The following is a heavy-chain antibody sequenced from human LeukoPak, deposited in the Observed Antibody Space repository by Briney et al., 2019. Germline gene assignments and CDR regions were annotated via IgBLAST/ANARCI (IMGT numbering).Heavy chain of an antibody. J-gene: IGHJ5*02. CDR3: ARRYSTSPWYPGS. V-gene: IGHV4-30-2*01. D-gene: IGHD2-2*01. CDR1: GGSISSGGYY. Sequence: SETLSLTCTVSGGSISSGGYYWTWIRQPPGKGLEWIGYIYHSGSTLYNPSLKSRVTISVDRSKNQFFLKLNSVTAADTAVYYCARRYSTSPWYPGSWGQGTLVTVSS. CDR2: IYHSGST.